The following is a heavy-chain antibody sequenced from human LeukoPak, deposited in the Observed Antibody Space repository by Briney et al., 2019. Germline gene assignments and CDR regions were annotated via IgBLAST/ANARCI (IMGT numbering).Heavy chain of an antibody. CDR3: AKSMTTVTPYYYYYYMDV. J-gene: IGHJ6*03. D-gene: IGHD4-17*01. Sequence: GGSLRLSCAASGFTFDDYGMSWVRHAPGKGLEWVSGINWNGGSTGYADSVKGRFTISRDNSKNTLYLQMNSLRAEDTAVYYCAKSMTTVTPYYYYYYMDVWGKGTTVTISS. CDR1: GFTFDDYG. V-gene: IGHV3-20*04. CDR2: INWNGGST.